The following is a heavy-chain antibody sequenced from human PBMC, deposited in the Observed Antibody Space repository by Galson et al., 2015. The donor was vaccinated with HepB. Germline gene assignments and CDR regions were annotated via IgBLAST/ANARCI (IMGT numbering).Heavy chain of an antibody. CDR2: IRSKAYGGTT. V-gene: IGHV3-49*04. D-gene: IGHD3-3*01. CDR3: TRDPPIGVLRFLEWLPDYYYYGMDV. CDR1: GFTFGDYA. J-gene: IGHJ6*02. Sequence: SLRLSCAASGFTFGDYAMSWVRQAPGKGLEWVGFIRSKAYGGTTEYAASVKGRFTISRDDSKSIAYLQMNSLKTEDTAVYYCTRDPPIGVLRFLEWLPDYYYYGMDVWGQGTTVTVSS.